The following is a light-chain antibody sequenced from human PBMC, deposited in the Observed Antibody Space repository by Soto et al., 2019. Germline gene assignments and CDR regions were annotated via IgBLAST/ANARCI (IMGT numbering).Light chain of an antibody. V-gene: IGLV2-23*02. CDR1: SSDVGSYNL. CDR2: EVS. Sequence: QSALTQPASVSGSPGQSITISCTGTSSDVGSYNLASWYQQHPGKAPKLMIYEVSKRPSGVSNRFSGSKSGNTASLTISGLQAEDEADYYCCSYAGSSYVFGTGTKLTVL. CDR3: CSYAGSSYV. J-gene: IGLJ1*01.